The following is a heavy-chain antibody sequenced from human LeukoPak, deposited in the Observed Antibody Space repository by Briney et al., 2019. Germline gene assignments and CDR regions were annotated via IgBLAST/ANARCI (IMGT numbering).Heavy chain of an antibody. J-gene: IGHJ4*02. CDR3: ARGPADYNKLKPRDRDGYNYKSKRTPIDY. D-gene: IGHD5-24*01. CDR1: GDSISTSKYY. CDR2: SNRGVCT. Sequence: PSETLSLTCTVSGDSISTSKYYWGWFRQPPGKGLEWLGESNRGVCTNDNPSRNSRLSISVDTSKNQFSLKLSSVTAADTAVYYCARGPADYNKLKPRDRDGYNYKSKRTPIDYWGEGTPVSASS. V-gene: IGHV4-39*07.